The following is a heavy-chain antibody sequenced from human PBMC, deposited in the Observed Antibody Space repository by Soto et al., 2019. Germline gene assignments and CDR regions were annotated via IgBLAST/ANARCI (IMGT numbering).Heavy chain of an antibody. CDR3: ARGHDYFSSFLYYMDV. CDR1: SGSISSSNW. Sequence: QVQLQESGPGLVKPSGTLSLTCAVSSGSISSSNWWSWVRQPPGKGLGWIGEIYHSGSTNYNPSLKNRVTISVDKSKNQFSLKLSSVTAADTAVYYCARGHDYFSSFLYYMDVWGKGTTVTVSS. D-gene: IGHD5-12*01. CDR2: IYHSGST. V-gene: IGHV4-4*02. J-gene: IGHJ6*03.